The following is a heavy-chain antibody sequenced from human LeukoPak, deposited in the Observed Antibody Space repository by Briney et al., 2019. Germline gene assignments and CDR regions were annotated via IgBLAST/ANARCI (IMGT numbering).Heavy chain of an antibody. CDR2: ISYDGSNK. V-gene: IGHV3-30*04. J-gene: IGHJ5*02. CDR3: ARDDNYYDSSGYYYH. Sequence: PGRSLRLSCAASGFTFSSYAMHWVRQAPGKGLEWLAVISYDGSNKYYADSVKGRFTISRDNSKNTLYLQMNSLRAEDTAVYYCARDDNYYDSSGYYYHWGQGTLVTVSS. D-gene: IGHD3-22*01. CDR1: GFTFSSYA.